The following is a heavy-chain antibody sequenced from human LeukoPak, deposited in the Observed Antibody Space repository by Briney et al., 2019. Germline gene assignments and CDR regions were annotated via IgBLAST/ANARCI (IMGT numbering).Heavy chain of an antibody. CDR1: GLHVSANQ. CDR3: ARERLRRIVVVRWYFDL. V-gene: IGHV3-53*01. Sequence: GSLRLSCAVSGLHVSANQMSWVRPAPGGSLEWVGAILTGGSTYYADSVKGRFTISRDNSKNTVFLEMTRLSGADTAVYYCARERLRRIVVVRWYFDLWGRGTLVTVSS. CDR2: ILTGGST. J-gene: IGHJ2*01. D-gene: IGHD3-22*01.